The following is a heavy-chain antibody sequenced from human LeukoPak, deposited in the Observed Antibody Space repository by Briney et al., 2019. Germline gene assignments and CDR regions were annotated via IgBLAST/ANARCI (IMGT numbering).Heavy chain of an antibody. J-gene: IGHJ4*02. V-gene: IGHV4-34*01. CDR3: ARDYARYSSSWYLFYY. CDR1: GGSFSGYY. Sequence: PSETLSLTCAVYGGSFSGYYWSWIRQPPGKGLEWIGEINHSGSTNYNPSLKSRVTISVDTSKNQFSLKLSFVTAADTAVYYCARDYARYSSSWYLFYYWGQGTLVTVSS. CDR2: INHSGST. D-gene: IGHD6-13*01.